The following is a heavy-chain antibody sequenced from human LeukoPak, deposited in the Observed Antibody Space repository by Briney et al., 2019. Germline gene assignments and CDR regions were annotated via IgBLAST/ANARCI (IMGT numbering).Heavy chain of an antibody. D-gene: IGHD3-3*01. V-gene: IGHV3-7*01. CDR2: IKEDGSEK. Sequence: GGSLRLSCAASGFTFSRYWMSWVRQAPGKGLEWVADIKEDGSEKYYVDSVKGRFTVSRDNAKNSLFLQMISLRAEDTAVYYCARDSPIFGVVVGFDSWGQGTLVTVSS. J-gene: IGHJ4*02. CDR1: GFTFSRYW. CDR3: ARDSPIFGVVVGFDS.